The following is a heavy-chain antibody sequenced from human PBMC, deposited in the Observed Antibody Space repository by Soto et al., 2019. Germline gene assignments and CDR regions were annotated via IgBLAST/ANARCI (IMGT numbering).Heavy chain of an antibody. V-gene: IGHV4-34*01. J-gene: IGHJ4*02. CDR3: AREKPYSSSWYHDY. CDR2: INHGGST. Sequence: SETLSLTCAVYGGTFTGYYWTWIRQSPGKGLERIGEINHGGSTNYNPSLKSRVTISVDTSKNQFSLKLSSVTAADTAVYYCAREKPYSSSWYHDYWGQGTLVTVSS. CDR1: GGTFTGYY. D-gene: IGHD6-13*01.